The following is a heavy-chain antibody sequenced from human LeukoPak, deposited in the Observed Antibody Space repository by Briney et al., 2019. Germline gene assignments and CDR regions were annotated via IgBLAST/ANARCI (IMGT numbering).Heavy chain of an antibody. Sequence: ASVKVPCKASGYSFTGSYIHWVRQAPGQGLEWMGCINPNSGVTNFAQKFQGRVTMTRDTSISTAYMELSRLRSDDTAVYYCARGYGSAWHGDFWGQGTLVTVSS. V-gene: IGHV1-2*02. D-gene: IGHD6-19*01. CDR3: ARGYGSAWHGDF. J-gene: IGHJ4*02. CDR2: INPNSGVT. CDR1: GYSFTGSY.